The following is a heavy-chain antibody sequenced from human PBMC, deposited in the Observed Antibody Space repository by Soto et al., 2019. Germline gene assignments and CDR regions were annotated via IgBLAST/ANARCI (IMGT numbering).Heavy chain of an antibody. CDR1: GYTFTGYY. J-gene: IGHJ3*02. CDR3: ARNNYDFWCGYYAVDI. D-gene: IGHD3-3*01. V-gene: IGHV1-2*02. Sequence: ASVKVSCKASGYTFTGYYMHWVRQAPGQGLEWMGWINPNSGGTNYAQKFQGRVTMTRDTSISTAYMELSRLRSYDTDMYYCARNNYDFWCGYYAVDIWGQGTMVTVSS. CDR2: INPNSGGT.